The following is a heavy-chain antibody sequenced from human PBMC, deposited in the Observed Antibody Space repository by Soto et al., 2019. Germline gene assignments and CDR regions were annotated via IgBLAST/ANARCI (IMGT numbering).Heavy chain of an antibody. CDR3: ARVDTAMVSGYYYYGMDV. V-gene: IGHV4-34*01. Sequence: PSETLSLTCAVYGGSFSGYYWSWIRQPPGKGLEWIGEINHSGSTNYNPSLKSRVTISVDTSKNQFSLKLSSVTAVDTAVYYCARVDTAMVSGYYYYGMDVWGQGTTVTVSS. J-gene: IGHJ6*02. CDR1: GGSFSGYY. CDR2: INHSGST. D-gene: IGHD5-18*01.